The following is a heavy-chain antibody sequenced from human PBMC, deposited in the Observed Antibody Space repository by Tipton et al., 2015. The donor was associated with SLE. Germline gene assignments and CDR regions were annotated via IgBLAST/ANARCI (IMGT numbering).Heavy chain of an antibody. Sequence: TLSLTCTVSGGSINSGSYYWSWIRQPAGKGLEWIGRVYTSGSTSYNPSLKSRVTISVDTSKNQFSLKLSSVTAADTAVYYCASQRRYYYGSGSPPDYWGQGTLVTVSS. CDR2: VYTSGST. CDR1: GGSINSGSYY. J-gene: IGHJ4*02. D-gene: IGHD3-10*01. V-gene: IGHV4-61*02. CDR3: ASQRRYYYGSGSPPDY.